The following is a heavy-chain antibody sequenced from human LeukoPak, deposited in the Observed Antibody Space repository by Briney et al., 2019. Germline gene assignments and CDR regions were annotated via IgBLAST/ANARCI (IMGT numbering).Heavy chain of an antibody. D-gene: IGHD3-10*01. CDR3: TLYGSGSYRKGYHNWFDP. CDR1: GFTFSNAW. J-gene: IGHJ5*02. Sequence: PGGSLRLSCAASGFTFSNAWMSWVRQAPGKGLEWVGRIKSKTDGGTTDYAAPVKGRFTISRDDSKNTLYLQMNSLKTEDTAVYYCTLYGSGSYRKGYHNWFDPWGQGTLVTVSS. V-gene: IGHV3-15*01. CDR2: IKSKTDGGTT.